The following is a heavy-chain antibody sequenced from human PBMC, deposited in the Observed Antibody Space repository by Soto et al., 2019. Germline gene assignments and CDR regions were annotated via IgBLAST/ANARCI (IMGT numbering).Heavy chain of an antibody. CDR2: IDPSDSYT. V-gene: IGHV5-10-1*04. CDR1: GYSFTSYW. J-gene: IGHJ6*02. CDR3: ARQLVAYDILTGAYYYHGMDV. Sequence: GESLKISCKGSGYSFTSYWISWVRQMPGKGLEWMGRIDPSDSYTNYSPSFQGQVTISADKSISTAYPQWSSLKASDTAMYYCARQLVAYDILTGAYYYHGMDVWGQGTTVTVSS. D-gene: IGHD3-9*01.